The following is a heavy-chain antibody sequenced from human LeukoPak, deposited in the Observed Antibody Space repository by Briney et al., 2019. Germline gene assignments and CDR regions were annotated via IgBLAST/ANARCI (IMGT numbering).Heavy chain of an antibody. V-gene: IGHV1-18*01. D-gene: IGHD3-16*02. CDR2: ISTYNANT. J-gene: IGHJ4*02. CDR3: ARVFSFGDYIWGSYRYYFDY. CDR1: GYSFTSFG. Sequence: GASVKVSCKASGYSFTSFGISWMRQAPGQGLEWMGWISTYNANTNYAQKYQGRVTMTTDTSTSTAYMELRSLRSDDTAVYFCARVFSFGDYIWGSYRYYFDYWGQGTLVTVSS.